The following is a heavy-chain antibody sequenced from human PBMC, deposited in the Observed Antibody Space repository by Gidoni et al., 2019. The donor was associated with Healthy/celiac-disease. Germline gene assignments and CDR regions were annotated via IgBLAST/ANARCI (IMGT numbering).Heavy chain of an antibody. D-gene: IGHD3-3*01. Sequence: EVQLVESGGGVVRPGGSRGLSCAASELTFDDQAWHWVRQAPGKGLEWVSLISGDGGSTYYADSVKGRFTISRDNSKNSLYLQMNSLRTEDTALYYCAKGQLRFLEWLSYDAFDIWGQGTMVTVSS. CDR1: ELTFDDQA. CDR2: ISGDGGST. CDR3: AKGQLRFLEWLSYDAFDI. J-gene: IGHJ3*02. V-gene: IGHV3-43*02.